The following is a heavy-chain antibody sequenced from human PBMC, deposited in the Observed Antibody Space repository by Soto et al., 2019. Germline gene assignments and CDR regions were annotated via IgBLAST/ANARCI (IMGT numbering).Heavy chain of an antibody. V-gene: IGHV3-66*01. Sequence: EVQLVESGGGLVQPGGSLRLSCAASGFTVSSNYMSWVRQAPGKGLEWVSVIYSGGSTYYADSVKGRFTISRDNSKNTLYLQMNSLRAEDTAVYYCARDKKGSGYDYYFDSWGQGTLVTVSS. J-gene: IGHJ4*02. CDR2: IYSGGST. CDR3: ARDKKGSGYDYYFDS. D-gene: IGHD5-12*01. CDR1: GFTVSSNY.